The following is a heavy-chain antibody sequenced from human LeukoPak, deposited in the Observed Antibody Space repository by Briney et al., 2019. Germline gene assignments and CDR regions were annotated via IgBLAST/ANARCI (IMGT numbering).Heavy chain of an antibody. D-gene: IGHD3-22*01. CDR3: ARLPYYYDSSGYFNAFDI. V-gene: IGHV4-59*12. CDR2: IYYSGST. CDR1: GGSISSYY. J-gene: IGHJ3*02. Sequence: SETLSLTCTVSGGSISSYYWSWIRQPPGKGLEWIGYIYYSGSTNYNPSLKSRVTISVDTSKNQFSLKLSSVTAADTAVYSCARLPYYYDSSGYFNAFDIWGQGTMVTVSS.